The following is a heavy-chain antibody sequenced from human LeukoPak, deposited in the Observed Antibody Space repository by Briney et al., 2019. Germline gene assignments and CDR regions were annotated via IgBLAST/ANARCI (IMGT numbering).Heavy chain of an antibody. CDR3: ARDTGIIPYYFDY. J-gene: IGHJ4*02. CDR2: INPNSGGT. V-gene: IGHV1-2*02. CDR1: GYTFTGYY. D-gene: IGHD2-8*02. Sequence: ASVKVSCKASGYTFTGYYMHWVRQAPGQGLGWMGWINPNSGGTNYAQKFQGRVTMTRDTSISTAYMELSRLRSDDTAVYYCARDTGIIPYYFDYWGQGTLVTVSS.